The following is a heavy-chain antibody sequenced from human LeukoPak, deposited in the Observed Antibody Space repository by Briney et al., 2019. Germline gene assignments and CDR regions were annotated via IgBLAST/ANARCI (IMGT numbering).Heavy chain of an antibody. J-gene: IGHJ3*02. Sequence: VASVKVSCKASEGTFSSYAISWVRQAPGQGLEWMGGIIPIFGTANYAQKFQGRVTITADESTSTAYMELSSLRSEDTAVYYCARGARGYSYDDAFDIWGQGTMVAVSS. CDR2: IIPIFGTA. V-gene: IGHV1-69*01. CDR1: EGTFSSYA. D-gene: IGHD5-18*01. CDR3: ARGARGYSYDDAFDI.